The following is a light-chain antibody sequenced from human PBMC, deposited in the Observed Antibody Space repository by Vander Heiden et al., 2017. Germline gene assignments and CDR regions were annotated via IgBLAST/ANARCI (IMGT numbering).Light chain of an antibody. CDR1: HDISNY. CDR2: GAS. CDR3: QQYDNLPIT. Sequence: IQMTHSLSTLSASVGDRVTITCQASHDISNYLNWYQQKPGKAPKLLIYGASSLETGVPSRFSGSGSGADFTFTISSLQPEDIATYYCQQYDNLPITFGQGTRLEIK. V-gene: IGKV1-33*01. J-gene: IGKJ5*01.